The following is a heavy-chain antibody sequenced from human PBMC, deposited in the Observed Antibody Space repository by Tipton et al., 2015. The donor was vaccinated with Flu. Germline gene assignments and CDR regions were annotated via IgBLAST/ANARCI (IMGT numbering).Heavy chain of an antibody. D-gene: IGHD3-22*01. CDR1: GESFSGFD. CDR2: INHSGST. Sequence: GLVKPSETLSLTCAVYGESFSGFDWTWIRQLPGKGLEWIGEINHSGSTNYTPSLKSRVATSVDTSKNQFSLRLTSVTAADTAVYYCARVSPRRVTAIVVVMLPEGYFDYWGQGTPVIVSS. CDR3: ARVSPRRVTAIVVVMLPEGYFDY. V-gene: IGHV4-34*01. J-gene: IGHJ4*02.